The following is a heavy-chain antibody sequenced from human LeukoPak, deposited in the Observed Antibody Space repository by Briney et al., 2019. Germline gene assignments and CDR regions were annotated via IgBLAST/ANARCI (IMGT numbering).Heavy chain of an antibody. D-gene: IGHD2-15*01. CDR3: ARDWQYPRRGGFDY. CDR2: INTNTGNP. J-gene: IGHJ4*02. Sequence: ASVKVSCTASGYTFTSYAMNWVRQAPGQGLEWMGWINTNTGNPTYAQGFTGRFVFFLDTSVSTAYLQISSLKAEDTAVYYCARDWQYPRRGGFDYWGQGTLVTVSS. CDR1: GYTFTSYA. V-gene: IGHV7-4-1*02.